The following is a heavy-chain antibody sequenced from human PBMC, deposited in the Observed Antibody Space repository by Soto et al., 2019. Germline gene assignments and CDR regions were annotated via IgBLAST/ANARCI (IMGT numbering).Heavy chain of an antibody. D-gene: IGHD1-26*01. V-gene: IGHV4-61*01. CDR1: GGSVSSGSYY. CDR2: IYYSGST. Sequence: PETLFLTCTVSGGSVSSGSYYWSWIRQPPGKGLEWIGYIYYSGSTNYNPSLKSRVTISVDTSKNQFSLKLSSVTAADTAVYYCAREAFSGSYSQDYWGQGTLLTVSS. CDR3: AREAFSGSYSQDY. J-gene: IGHJ4*02.